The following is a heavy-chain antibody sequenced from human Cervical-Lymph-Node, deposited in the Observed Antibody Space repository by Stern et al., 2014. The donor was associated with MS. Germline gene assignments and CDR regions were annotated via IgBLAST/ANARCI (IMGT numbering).Heavy chain of an antibody. Sequence: VQLEESGAEVKKPGASVKVSCRTSGYTFTSHGISWGRQAPGQGLEWMGWISTYNGETKYAQNFQDRFSMTTDTYTITAYMELRSLRSDDTAVYYCARPGYDSTSYYYYWGQGTLVSVSA. CDR2: ISTYNGET. J-gene: IGHJ4*02. CDR3: ARPGYDSTSYYYY. V-gene: IGHV1-18*01. D-gene: IGHD3-22*01. CDR1: GYTFTSHG.